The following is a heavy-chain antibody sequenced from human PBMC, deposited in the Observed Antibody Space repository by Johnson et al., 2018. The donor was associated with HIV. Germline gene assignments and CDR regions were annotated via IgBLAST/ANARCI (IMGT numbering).Heavy chain of an antibody. V-gene: IGHV3-15*01. Sequence: MQLVESGGGLVKPGGSLRLSCAASGFTFSNAWMSWVRQAPGKGLEWVGRIKRKTDGGTTDYAAPVKGRFTISRDDSKNTLYLQMNSLKTEDTAVYYCSTPRPNWGWNAFHIWGQGKMVTVSS. CDR1: GFTFSNAW. CDR2: IKRKTDGGTT. D-gene: IGHD7-27*01. J-gene: IGHJ3*02. CDR3: STPRPNWGWNAFHI.